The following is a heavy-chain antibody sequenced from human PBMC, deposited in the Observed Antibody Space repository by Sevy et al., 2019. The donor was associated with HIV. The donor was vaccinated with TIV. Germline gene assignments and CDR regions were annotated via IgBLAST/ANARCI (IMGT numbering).Heavy chain of an antibody. D-gene: IGHD3-22*01. V-gene: IGHV3-30-3*01. CDR2: ISFDGSNK. J-gene: IGHJ4*02. CDR1: GFTCSSYA. CDR3: ARVPIPYDSSGYYFDY. Sequence: GGSLTLSCAASGFTCSSYALHWVRQAPGKGLEREAVISFDGSNKYYADSVKGRFTISRDNSKNTQYLQMNSMRAEDTAVYYCARVPIPYDSSGYYFDYWGQGTLVTVSS.